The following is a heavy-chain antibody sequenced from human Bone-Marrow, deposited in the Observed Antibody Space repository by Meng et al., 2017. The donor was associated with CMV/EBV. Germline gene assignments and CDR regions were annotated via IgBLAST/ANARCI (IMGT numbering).Heavy chain of an antibody. CDR3: GIAAAGVEYFQH. Sequence: SETLSLTCAVYGGSFSGYYWSWIRQPTGKGLEWIGEINHSGSTNYNPSLKSRVTISVDTSKNQFSLKLGSVTAADTAVYYCGIAAAGVEYFQHWGQGTLVTVSS. V-gene: IGHV4-34*01. J-gene: IGHJ1*01. CDR2: INHSGST. CDR1: GGSFSGYY. D-gene: IGHD6-13*01.